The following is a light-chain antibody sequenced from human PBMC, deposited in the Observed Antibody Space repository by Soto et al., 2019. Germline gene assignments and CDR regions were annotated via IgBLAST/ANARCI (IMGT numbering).Light chain of an antibody. CDR2: GAS. CDR3: QQYVSTPLT. Sequence: EIVLTQSPGSLSLSPGESATLSCRASQSVSNNYLAWYQQKPGQAPRLLIYGASNRATGIPARFSGSGSGTEFTLTISRLDPEESAVYYCQQYVSTPLTFGEGTKVEIK. V-gene: IGKV3-20*01. J-gene: IGKJ4*01. CDR1: QSVSNNY.